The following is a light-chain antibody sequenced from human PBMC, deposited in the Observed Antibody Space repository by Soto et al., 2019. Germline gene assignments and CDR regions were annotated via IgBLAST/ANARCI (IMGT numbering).Light chain of an antibody. CDR3: QSYDSSLSAYV. J-gene: IGLJ1*01. CDR2: DNS. Sequence: QSVLTQPPSVSGAPGQRVTIYCTGSSSNIGSGYYVHWYQQLPGTAPKLLIYDNSNRPSGVPDRFSGSKSGTSASLAIIGLQAEDEADYYCQSYDSSLSAYVFGTGTKLTVL. V-gene: IGLV1-40*01. CDR1: SSNIGSGYY.